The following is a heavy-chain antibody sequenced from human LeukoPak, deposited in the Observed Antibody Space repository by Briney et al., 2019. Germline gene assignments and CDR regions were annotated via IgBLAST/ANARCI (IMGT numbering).Heavy chain of an antibody. D-gene: IGHD3-3*01. CDR3: ARDKRFLEWLPNWFDP. J-gene: IGHJ5*02. CDR1: GYTFTSYG. CDR2: ISAYNGNT. V-gene: IGHV1-18*01. Sequence: ASVKVSCKGSGYTFTSYGISWVRQAPGQGLEWMGWISAYNGNTNYAQKLQGRVTMTTDTSTSTAYMELRSLRSDDTAVYYCARDKRFLEWLPNWFDPWGQGTLVTVSS.